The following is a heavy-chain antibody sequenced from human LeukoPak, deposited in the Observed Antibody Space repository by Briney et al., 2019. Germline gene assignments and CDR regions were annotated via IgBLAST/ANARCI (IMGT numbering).Heavy chain of an antibody. CDR3: ARGGEDIVVIPAEALFDY. V-gene: IGHV3-30*03. D-gene: IGHD2-2*01. J-gene: IGHJ4*02. CDR2: ILYDGSNK. CDR1: GFTFSSYR. Sequence: GGDLRLYSAASGFTFSSYRMHWGRHAPGKGLEWAVDILYDGSNKYYADSVKGRFTISRDNAKNSLYLQMNSQRAEDTAVYYCARGGEDIVVIPAEALFDYWGQGTLVTVSS.